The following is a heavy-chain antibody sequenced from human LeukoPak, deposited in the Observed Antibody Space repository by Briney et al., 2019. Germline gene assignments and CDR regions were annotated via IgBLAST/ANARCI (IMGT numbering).Heavy chain of an antibody. D-gene: IGHD5-12*01. V-gene: IGHV1-69*04. Sequence: GASVKVSCKACGGTFSSYAISWVRQAPGQGLEWMGRIIPILGIANYAQKFQGRVTITADKSTSTAYMELSSLRSEDTAVYYCACLPCVGYSGQPWGQGTLVTVS. J-gene: IGHJ5*02. CDR1: GGTFSSYA. CDR3: ACLPCVGYSGQP. CDR2: IIPILGIA.